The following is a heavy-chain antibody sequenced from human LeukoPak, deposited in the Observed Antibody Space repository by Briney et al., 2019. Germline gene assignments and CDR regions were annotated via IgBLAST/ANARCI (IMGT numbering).Heavy chain of an antibody. CDR3: ASALEDDDFSFDY. CDR2: ISSSSSYI. J-gene: IGHJ4*02. CDR1: GFTFSNYN. D-gene: IGHD1-1*01. Sequence: PGGSLRLSCAASGFTFSNYNMNWVRQAPGKGLEWVSSISSSSSYIYYPDSLKGRFTIFRDNAKNSLFLQMNIPGADVTAVYYFASALEDDDFSFDYWGQGTLVTVSS. V-gene: IGHV3-21*01.